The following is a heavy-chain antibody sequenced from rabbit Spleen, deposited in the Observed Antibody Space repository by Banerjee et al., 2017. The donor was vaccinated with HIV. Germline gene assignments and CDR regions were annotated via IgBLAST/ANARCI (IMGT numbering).Heavy chain of an antibody. J-gene: IGHJ4*01. V-gene: IGHV1S40*01. CDR2: IYGGDGRST. CDR3: ARMSDYVSGRAIDL. CDR1: GFSFNNNYY. D-gene: IGHD1-1*01. Sequence: QSLEESGGGLVQPEGSLTLTCTASGFSFNNNYYMCWVRQAPGKGLEWIACIYGGDGRSTAYASWAKGRFTVSKTSSTTVTLQMTSLTAADTATYFCARMSDYVSGRAIDLWGPGTLVTVS.